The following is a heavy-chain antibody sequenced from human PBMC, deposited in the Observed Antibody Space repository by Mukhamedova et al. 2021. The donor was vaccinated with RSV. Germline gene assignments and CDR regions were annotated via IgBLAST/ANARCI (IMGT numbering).Heavy chain of an antibody. CDR3: AKDRGQLVLRGIVDY. D-gene: IGHD6-6*01. CDR2: ISGSGGST. J-gene: IGHJ4*02. V-gene: IGHV3-23*01. Sequence: VSAISGSGGSTYYADSVKGRFTISRDNSKNTLYLQMNSLRAEDTAVYYCAKDRGQLVLRGIVDYWGQGTLVTVSS.